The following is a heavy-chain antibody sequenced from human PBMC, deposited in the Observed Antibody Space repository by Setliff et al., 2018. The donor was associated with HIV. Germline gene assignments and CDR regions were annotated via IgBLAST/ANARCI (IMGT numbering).Heavy chain of an antibody. D-gene: IGHD5-18*01. CDR2: IWYDGSNK. V-gene: IGHV3-33*06. Sequence: GGSLRLSCAASGFTFSSYGMHWVRQAPGKGLEWVAVIWYDGSNKYYADSVKGRFTISRDNSKNTLYLQMNSLRAEDTAVYYCAKDRRLPISLGLFDYWGQGTLVTVSS. J-gene: IGHJ4*02. CDR1: GFTFSSYG. CDR3: AKDRRLPISLGLFDY.